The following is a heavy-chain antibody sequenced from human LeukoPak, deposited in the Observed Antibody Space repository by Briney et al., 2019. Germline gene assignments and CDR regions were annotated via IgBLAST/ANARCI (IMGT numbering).Heavy chain of an antibody. CDR1: RGSISISTR. V-gene: IGHV4-4*02. J-gene: IGHJ4*02. CDR3: ASGGLVSRYLDH. CDR2: DFYSGST. D-gene: IGHD3-9*01. Sequence: PSETLSLTCAVSRGSISISTRWTWVPQPPGKGLEWIGKDFYSGSTNSNPSLKSRLTLSVDESKHEFSLKLTSVTAADTAVYYCASGGLVSRYLDHWGQGTLVTVSP.